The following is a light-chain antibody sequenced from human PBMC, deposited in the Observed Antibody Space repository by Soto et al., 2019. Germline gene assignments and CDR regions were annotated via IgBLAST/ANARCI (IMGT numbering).Light chain of an antibody. CDR1: QNISSY. CDR3: RQRSNWPRT. V-gene: IGKV3-11*01. J-gene: IGKJ1*01. Sequence: IVLTQSPVTLSLSPGERATLSCRASQNISSYLIWYQQKPGQSPRLLMYDVSNRATGIPARFSGSGSGTDFTLTISSLEPEDLAVYYCRQRSNWPRTFGQGTKVEIK. CDR2: DVS.